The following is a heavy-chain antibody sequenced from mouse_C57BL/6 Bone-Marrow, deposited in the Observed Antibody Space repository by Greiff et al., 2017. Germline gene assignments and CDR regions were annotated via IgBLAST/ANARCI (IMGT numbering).Heavy chain of an antibody. CDR2: IDPSDSYT. CDR3: AVDRGYAMDY. Sequence: VQLQQPGAELVMPGASVKLSCKASGYTFTSYWMHWVKQRPGQGLEWIGEIDPSDSYTNYNQKFKGKSTLTVDKSSSKAYMQLSSLTSEDSAVYYCAVDRGYAMDYWGQGTSVTVSS. V-gene: IGHV1-69*01. CDR1: GYTFTSYW. D-gene: IGHD3-2*01. J-gene: IGHJ4*01.